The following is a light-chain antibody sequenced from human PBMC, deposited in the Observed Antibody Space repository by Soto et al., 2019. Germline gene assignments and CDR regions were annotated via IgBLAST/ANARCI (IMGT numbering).Light chain of an antibody. J-gene: IGKJ4*01. CDR1: QSIDYW. Sequence: DIQMTQSPSILSASVGDRVTITCRASQSIDYWLAWYQQKPGKAPSLLLYKTSNLESGVPSRFSGSGSGTEFTLTISSLQPDDFATYYCQQYKSYCSFGGGTKVEIK. CDR3: QQYKSYCS. V-gene: IGKV1-5*03. CDR2: KTS.